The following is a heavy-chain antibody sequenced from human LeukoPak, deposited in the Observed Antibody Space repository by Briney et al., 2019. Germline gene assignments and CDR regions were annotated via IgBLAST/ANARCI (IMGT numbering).Heavy chain of an antibody. V-gene: IGHV4-4*07. D-gene: IGHD2-15*01. CDR3: ARDRQGYYFDY. CDR2: VYTSGNT. J-gene: IGHJ4*02. Sequence: SETLSLTRTVSGGSISSYYWSWIWPPAGKGLEWIGRVYTSGNTNYNPSLKSRVTMSVDTSKKQFSLKLSSVTAADTAVYYCARDRQGYYFDYWGQGTLVTVSS. CDR1: GGSISSYY.